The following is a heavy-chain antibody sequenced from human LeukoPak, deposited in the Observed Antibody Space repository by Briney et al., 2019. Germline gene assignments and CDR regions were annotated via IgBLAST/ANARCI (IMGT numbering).Heavy chain of an antibody. CDR2: ISAYSGNT. CDR3: ARGTDTGYPRIDY. Sequence: ASGTVSLKASGYTFTSSGISWVRQAPAQGLEWMGWISAYSGNTKYAQKFQGRVTMTTAAPTSTAYMDLRSLRSDDTAVYYCARGTDTGYPRIDYWGQGTLVTVSS. J-gene: IGHJ4*02. CDR1: GYTFTSSG. V-gene: IGHV1-18*01. D-gene: IGHD3-9*01.